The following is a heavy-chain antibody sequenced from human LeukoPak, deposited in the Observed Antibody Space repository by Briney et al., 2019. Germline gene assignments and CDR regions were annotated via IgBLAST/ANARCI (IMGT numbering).Heavy chain of an antibody. CDR2: IYSGGST. Sequence: GGSLRLSCAASGFTVSSNYMSWVRQAPGKGLEWVSVIYSGGSTYYADSVKGRFTISRDNSKNTLYLQMNNLRAEDTAVYYCARCTYGYFDYWGQGTLVTVSS. J-gene: IGHJ4*02. CDR1: GFTVSSNY. D-gene: IGHD4-17*01. CDR3: ARCTYGYFDY. V-gene: IGHV3-66*01.